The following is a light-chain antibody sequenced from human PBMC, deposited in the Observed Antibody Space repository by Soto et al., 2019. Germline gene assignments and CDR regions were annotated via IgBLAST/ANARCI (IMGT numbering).Light chain of an antibody. CDR2: GAS. J-gene: IGKJ1*01. CDR3: QQYGSSTWT. CDR1: QSVSSY. V-gene: IGKV3-20*01. Sequence: EFVLTQSPATLSLSPGESATLSCRASQSVSSYLAWYQQKPGQAPRLLIYGASSRATGIPDRFSGSGSGTDFTLTISRLEPEDFAVYYCQQYGSSTWTFGQGTKVDIK.